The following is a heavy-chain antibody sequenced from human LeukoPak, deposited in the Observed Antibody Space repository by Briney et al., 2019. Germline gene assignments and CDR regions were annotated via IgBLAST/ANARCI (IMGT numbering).Heavy chain of an antibody. J-gene: IGHJ4*02. CDR3: ARVGSRYDFWSGYYSGFDY. CDR1: GGSISSGDYY. D-gene: IGHD3-3*01. V-gene: IGHV4-30-4*08. CDR2: IYYSGST. Sequence: SQTLSLTCTVSGGSISSGDYYWSWIRQPPGNGLEWIGYIYYSGSTNYNPSLKSRVTISVDTSKNQFSLKLSSVTAADTAVYYCARVGSRYDFWSGYYSGFDYWGQGTLVTVSS.